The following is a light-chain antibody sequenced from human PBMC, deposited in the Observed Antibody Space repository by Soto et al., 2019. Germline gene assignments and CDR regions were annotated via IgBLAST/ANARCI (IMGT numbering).Light chain of an antibody. Sequence: DIVMPQSPGPLSLSPGERSTLSCMASQSISSNYLAWYQQKPGQSPRLLIYGASSRATGIPDRFSGRGSGTDFTLTIRRLEPEDFVVYFCQQYGTSPRTFGQGTKVDIK. CDR3: QQYGTSPRT. V-gene: IGKV3-20*01. CDR1: QSISSNY. CDR2: GAS. J-gene: IGKJ1*01.